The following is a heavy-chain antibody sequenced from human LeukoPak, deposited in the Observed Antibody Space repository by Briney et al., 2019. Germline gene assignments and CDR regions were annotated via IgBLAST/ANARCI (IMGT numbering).Heavy chain of an antibody. V-gene: IGHV3-48*03. CDR1: GFTFSSYE. CDR3: ARAHYGDYSDY. D-gene: IGHD4-17*01. J-gene: IGHJ4*02. CDR2: ISSSGSTI. Sequence: GGSLRLSCAASGFTFSSYEMNWVRQAPGKGLEWVSYISSSGSTIYYADSVKGRFTISRDNAKNSLYLQMNSLRAEDTAVYYCARAHYGDYSDYWGQGTLVTVSS.